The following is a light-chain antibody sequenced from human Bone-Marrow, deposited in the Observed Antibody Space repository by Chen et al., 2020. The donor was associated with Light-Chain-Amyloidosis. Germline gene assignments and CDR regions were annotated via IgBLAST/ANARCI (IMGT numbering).Light chain of an antibody. J-gene: IGLJ2*01. V-gene: IGLV3-25*03. CDR2: RDT. Sequence: SYELTQPPSVSVSPGQTARITCSGDDLPTKYAYWYQQKPGQAPVLVIHRDTERPTGISERFSGASSGRTATLTIIGVQAEDEADYHCQSADSSGTYEVIFGGGTKLTVL. CDR3: QSADSSGTYEVI. CDR1: DLPTKY.